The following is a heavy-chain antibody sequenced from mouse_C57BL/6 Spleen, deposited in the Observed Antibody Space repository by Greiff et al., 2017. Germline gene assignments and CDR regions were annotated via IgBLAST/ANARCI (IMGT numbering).Heavy chain of an antibody. Sequence: QVQLQQPGAELVKPGASVKMSCKASGYTLTSYWITWVKQRPGQGLEWIGDIYPGSGSTNYNEKFKSKATLTVDTSSSTAYMQLSSLTSEDSAVYYCARGRLRVVGHFDYWGQGTTLTVSS. D-gene: IGHD2-2*01. CDR1: GYTLTSYW. J-gene: IGHJ2*01. CDR3: ARGRLRVVGHFDY. V-gene: IGHV1-55*01. CDR2: IYPGSGST.